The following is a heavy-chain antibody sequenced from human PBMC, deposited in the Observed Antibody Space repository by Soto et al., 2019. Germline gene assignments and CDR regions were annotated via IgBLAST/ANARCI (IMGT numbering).Heavy chain of an antibody. Sequence: SQTLSLTCVISGHRVSSNSAAWNWIRQSPSRDLEWLGTTYSKSKSYNDYAVSVNSRITINLDTSKNQFSLQLNSVTAEETAVYYCARESGSIYSYTITPDPPHFDYWGQGSLVTVSS. CDR1: GHRVSSNSAA. J-gene: IGHJ4*02. V-gene: IGHV6-1*01. D-gene: IGHD3-16*01. CDR2: TYSKSKSYN. CDR3: ARESGSIYSYTITPDPPHFDY.